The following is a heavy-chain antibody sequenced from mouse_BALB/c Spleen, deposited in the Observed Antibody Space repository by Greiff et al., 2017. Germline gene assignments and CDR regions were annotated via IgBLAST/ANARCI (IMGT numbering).Heavy chain of an antibody. V-gene: IGHV14-3*02. CDR3: ACRSGYFDY. CDR1: GFNIKDTY. D-gene: IGHD6-1*01. Sequence: EVKLVESGAELVKPGASVKLSCTASGFNIKDTYMHWVKQRPEQGLEWIGRIDPANGNTKYDPKFQGKATITADTSSNTAYLQLSSLTSEDTAVYYCACRSGYFDYWGQGTTLTVSS. J-gene: IGHJ2*01. CDR2: IDPANGNT.